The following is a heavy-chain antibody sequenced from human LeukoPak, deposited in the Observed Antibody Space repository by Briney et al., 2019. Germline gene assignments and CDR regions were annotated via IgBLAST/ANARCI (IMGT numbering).Heavy chain of an antibody. J-gene: IGHJ4*02. CDR2: ISSRSSQI. D-gene: IGHD3-22*01. V-gene: IGHV3-21*01. CDR1: GFTFSSYI. CDR3: ARYSSGFDY. Sequence: GGSLILSCAASGFTFSSYIMNWVRQAPGKGLEWVSSISSRSSQIYYADSVKGRFTISRDNAKNSLYLQMNSLRAEDTAVYYCARYSSGFDYWGQGTLVTVSS.